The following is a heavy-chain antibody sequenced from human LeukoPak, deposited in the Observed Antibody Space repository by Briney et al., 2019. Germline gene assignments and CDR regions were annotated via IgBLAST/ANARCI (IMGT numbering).Heavy chain of an antibody. CDR2: IYPGDSDT. Sequence: GESLKISCRHSGYSFTTYWIGWVRQLPGKGLEWMGTIYPGDSDTRYSPSFQGQVTISVDKSISTAYLQWNSLKASDTAMYYCARRRDGYNLWVLDYWGQGTLVTVSS. CDR3: ARRRDGYNLWVLDY. V-gene: IGHV5-51*01. J-gene: IGHJ4*02. CDR1: GYSFTTYW. D-gene: IGHD5-24*01.